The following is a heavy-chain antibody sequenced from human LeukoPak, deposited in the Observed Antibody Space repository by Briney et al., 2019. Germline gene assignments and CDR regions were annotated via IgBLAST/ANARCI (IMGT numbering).Heavy chain of an antibody. CDR2: TSSDLNVK. D-gene: IGHD3-10*01. Sequence: GGSLRLSCAASGFIVSSNYMSWARQAPGKGLEWVAVTSSDLNVKLYADSVKGRFTISRDNSRSTLYLQMNSLRPEDTAIYYCARGGYYGSGSPPSLYFDYWGQGTLVTVSS. CDR1: GFIVSSNY. J-gene: IGHJ4*02. CDR3: ARGGYYGSGSPPSLYFDY. V-gene: IGHV3-30*03.